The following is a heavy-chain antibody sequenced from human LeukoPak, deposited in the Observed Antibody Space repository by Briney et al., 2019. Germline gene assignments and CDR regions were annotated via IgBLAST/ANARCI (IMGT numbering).Heavy chain of an antibody. Sequence: GASVKVSCKASGYTFTSYGISWVRQAPGQGLEWMGWISAYNGNTNCAQKLQGRVTMTTDTSTSTAYMELRSLRSDDTAVYYCARSPIGVVVPAATSDYWYFDLWGRGTLVTVSS. CDR3: ARSPIGVVVPAATSDYWYFDL. CDR2: ISAYNGNT. D-gene: IGHD2-2*01. V-gene: IGHV1-18*01. CDR1: GYTFTSYG. J-gene: IGHJ2*01.